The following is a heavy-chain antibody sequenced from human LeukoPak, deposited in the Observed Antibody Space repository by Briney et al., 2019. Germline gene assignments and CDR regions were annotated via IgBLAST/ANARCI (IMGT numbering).Heavy chain of an antibody. Sequence: GGSLRLSCAASGFTFSTYGMHWVRQAPGKGLECVAGIWEDGSNIYYADSVKGRFIISRDNSKNTLYLQMNSLRAEDTAVYYCARAGYNSGWYEYWGQGTLVTVSS. CDR2: IWEDGSNI. J-gene: IGHJ4*02. V-gene: IGHV3-33*01. CDR3: ARAGYNSGWYEY. D-gene: IGHD6-19*01. CDR1: GFTFSTYG.